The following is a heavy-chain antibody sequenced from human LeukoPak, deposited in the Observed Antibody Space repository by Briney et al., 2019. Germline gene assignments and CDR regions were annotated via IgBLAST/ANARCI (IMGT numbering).Heavy chain of an antibody. CDR2: ISGSGGST. CDR1: GFTFSSYA. Sequence: GGSLRLSCAASGFTFSSYAMSWVRQAPVKGLEWVSAISGSGGSTYYADSVKGRFTISRDNSKNTLYLQMNSLRAEDTAVYYCAVSTKDYYYDMDVWGQGTTVTVSS. J-gene: IGHJ6*02. V-gene: IGHV3-23*01. CDR3: AVSTKDYYYDMDV. D-gene: IGHD6-13*01.